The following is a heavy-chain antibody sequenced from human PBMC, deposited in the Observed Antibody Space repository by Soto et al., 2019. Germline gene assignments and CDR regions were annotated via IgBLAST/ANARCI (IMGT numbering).Heavy chain of an antibody. J-gene: IGHJ6*02. CDR3: AHSRCGGDCLQSYSSHYYYGMDV. V-gene: IGHV2-5*02. CDR2: IYWDDDK. D-gene: IGHD2-21*02. CDR1: GFSLSTSGVG. Sequence: QITLKESGPTLVKPTQTLTLTCTFSGFSLSTSGVGVGWIRQPPGKALEWLALIYWDDDKRYSPSLKSRLTITKDTPKNQVVLTMTNMDPVDTATYYCAHSRCGGDCLQSYSSHYYYGMDVWCQGTTVTVSS.